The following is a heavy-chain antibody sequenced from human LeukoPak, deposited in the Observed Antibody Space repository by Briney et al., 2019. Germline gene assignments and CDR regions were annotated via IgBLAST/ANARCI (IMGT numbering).Heavy chain of an antibody. Sequence: GGSLRHSCAASGFTFSSYSMNWVRQAPGKGLEWVSSISSSSSYIYYADSVKGRFTISRDNAKNSLYLQMNSLRAEDTAVYYCARDRGITGTRYFDYWGQGTLVTVSS. CDR2: ISSSSSYI. J-gene: IGHJ4*02. V-gene: IGHV3-21*01. D-gene: IGHD1-7*01. CDR3: ARDRGITGTRYFDY. CDR1: GFTFSSYS.